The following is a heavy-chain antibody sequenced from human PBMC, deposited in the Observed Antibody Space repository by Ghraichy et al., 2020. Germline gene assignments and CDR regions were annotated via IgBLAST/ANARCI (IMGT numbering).Heavy chain of an antibody. CDR2: IYWNDDK. Sequence: SGPTLVKPTQTLTLTCTFSGFSLSTSGVGVGWIRQPPGKALEWLALIYWNDDKRYSPSLKSRLTITKDTSKNQVVLTMTNMDPVDTATYYCAHSKRGFWGSYRYSDSFDYWGQGTLVTVSS. J-gene: IGHJ4*02. D-gene: IGHD3-16*02. V-gene: IGHV2-5*01. CDR3: AHSKRGFWGSYRYSDSFDY. CDR1: GFSLSTSGVG.